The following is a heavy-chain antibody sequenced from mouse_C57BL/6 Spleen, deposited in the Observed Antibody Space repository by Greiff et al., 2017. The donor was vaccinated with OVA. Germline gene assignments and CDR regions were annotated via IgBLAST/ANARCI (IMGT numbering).Heavy chain of an antibody. Sequence: VKLQQSGAELVKPGASVKISCKASGYAFSSYWMNWVKQRPGKGLEWIGQIYPGDGDTNYNGKFKGKATLTADKSSSTAYMQLSSLTSEDSAVYFCARRGDYGSSYYWDYWGQGTTLTVSS. CDR3: ARRGDYGSSYYWDY. J-gene: IGHJ2*01. D-gene: IGHD1-1*01. V-gene: IGHV1-80*01. CDR2: IYPGDGDT. CDR1: GYAFSSYW.